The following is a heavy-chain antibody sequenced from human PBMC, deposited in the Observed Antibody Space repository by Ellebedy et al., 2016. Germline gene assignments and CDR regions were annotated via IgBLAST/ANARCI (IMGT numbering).Heavy chain of an antibody. D-gene: IGHD2-21*01. Sequence: GGSLRLSXAASGFNFRSYAMSWVRQAPGKGLEWVSGISDSGGSTYYTDSVKGRFTISRDNSKNTLYLQMNSLRVEDTAVYYCANECCGGPNWFNPWGRGTLVTVSS. J-gene: IGHJ5*02. CDR2: ISDSGGST. V-gene: IGHV3-23*01. CDR1: GFNFRSYA. CDR3: ANECCGGPNWFNP.